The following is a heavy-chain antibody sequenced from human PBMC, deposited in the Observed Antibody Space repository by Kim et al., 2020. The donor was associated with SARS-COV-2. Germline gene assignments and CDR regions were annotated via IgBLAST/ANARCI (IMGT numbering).Heavy chain of an antibody. V-gene: IGHV7-4-1*02. Sequence: ASVKVSCKASGYTFTDYAMNWVRQPPGQGLEWMGWINNIGNPTYAQGFTGRFVFSLDYSVSTAYLQISSLTAEDTAVYYCGPGGMDVWGQGTTVTVSS. CDR2: INNIGNP. CDR1: GYTFTDYA. CDR3: GPGGMDV. J-gene: IGHJ6*02.